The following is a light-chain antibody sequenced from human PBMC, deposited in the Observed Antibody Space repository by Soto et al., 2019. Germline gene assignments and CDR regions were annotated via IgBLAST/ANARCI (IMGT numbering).Light chain of an antibody. CDR1: QSVSSY. Sequence: EIVLTQSLATLSLSPGERATLSCRDSQSVSSYLAWYQQKPGQAPRLLIYDASNRATGIPARFSGSGSGTDFTLTISSLEPEDFAVYHCQQRSNWPPLTFGGATKVDIK. J-gene: IGKJ4*01. V-gene: IGKV3-11*01. CDR2: DAS. CDR3: QQRSNWPPLT.